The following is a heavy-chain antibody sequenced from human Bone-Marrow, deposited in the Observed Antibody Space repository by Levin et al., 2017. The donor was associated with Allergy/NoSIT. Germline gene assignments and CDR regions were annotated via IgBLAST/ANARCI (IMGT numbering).Heavy chain of an antibody. CDR3: ARRSGGNTYYYALDV. D-gene: IGHD3-10*01. CDR1: GYSFTSNW. J-gene: IGHJ6*02. Sequence: KVSCKGSGYSFTSNWIAWVRQMPGKGLEWMGIIDPSDSDTRYSPSFQGQVTFSADKSISTAYLQWSSLKASDTAIYYCARRSGGNTYYYALDVWGQGTTVTVSS. CDR2: IDPSDSDT. V-gene: IGHV5-51*01.